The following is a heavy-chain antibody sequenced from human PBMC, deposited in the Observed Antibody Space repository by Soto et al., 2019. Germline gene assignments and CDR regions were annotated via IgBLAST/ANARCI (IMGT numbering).Heavy chain of an antibody. J-gene: IGHJ6*02. CDR1: GFTFSDYY. Sequence: GGSLSLSCAASGFTFSDYYMSWIRQAPGKGLEWVSYISSSGSTIYYADSVKGRFTISRDSAKNSLYLQMNSLRAEDTAVYYCARGGYSYGSDFYYYGMDVWGQGTTVTVSS. CDR2: ISSSGSTI. CDR3: ARGGYSYGSDFYYYGMDV. V-gene: IGHV3-11*01. D-gene: IGHD5-18*01.